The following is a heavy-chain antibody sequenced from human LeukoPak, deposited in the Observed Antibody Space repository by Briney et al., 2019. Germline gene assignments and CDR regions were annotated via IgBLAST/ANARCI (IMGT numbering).Heavy chain of an antibody. CDR3: ARAWIMVTSHLDF. Sequence: GASVKVSCKASGYTFTSYGISWVRQAPGQGLEWMGWISAHDGNTNYAQKLQGRVTMTTDTSTSIAYMELRSPRSDDTAMYYCARAWIMVTSHLDFWGQGTLVTVSS. CDR1: GYTFTSYG. J-gene: IGHJ4*02. CDR2: ISAHDGNT. V-gene: IGHV1-18*01. D-gene: IGHD2-21*02.